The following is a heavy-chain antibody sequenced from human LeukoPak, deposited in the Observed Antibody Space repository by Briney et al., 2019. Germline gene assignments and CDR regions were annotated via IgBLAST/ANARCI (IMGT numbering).Heavy chain of an antibody. CDR2: INPNTGDT. CDR3: ARDGIMGYEQGWFDP. J-gene: IGHJ5*02. Sequence: ASVKVSCKASGYRFIDYFIHWVRQAPGQGPECMGWINPNTGDTKYVQRFQGRVTMTRDTSSSTAYMELSGLNSDDTAMHCARDGIMGYEQGWFDPWGQGTLVTVSS. CDR1: GYRFIDYF. D-gene: IGHD2-8*01. V-gene: IGHV1-2*02.